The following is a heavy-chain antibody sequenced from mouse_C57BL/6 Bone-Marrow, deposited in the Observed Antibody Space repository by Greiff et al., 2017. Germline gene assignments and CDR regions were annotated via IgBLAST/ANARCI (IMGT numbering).Heavy chain of an antibody. Sequence: VQLQQSGPELVKPGASVKIPCKASGYTFTDYNMDWVKQSHGKSLEWIGDINPNNGGTFYNQKVKGKATLTVDKSSSTAYMELRSLTSEDTAVYYCASKVAGYYAMDYWGQGTSVTVSS. D-gene: IGHD1-1*02. J-gene: IGHJ4*01. CDR2: INPNNGGT. CDR3: ASKVAGYYAMDY. V-gene: IGHV1-18*01. CDR1: GYTFTDYN.